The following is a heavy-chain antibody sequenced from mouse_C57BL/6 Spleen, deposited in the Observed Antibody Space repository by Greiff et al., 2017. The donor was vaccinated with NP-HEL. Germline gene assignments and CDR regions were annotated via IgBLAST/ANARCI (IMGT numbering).Heavy chain of an antibody. CDR1: GYTFTSYW. J-gene: IGHJ3*01. V-gene: IGHV1-61*01. Sequence: QVQLQQPGAELVRPGSSVKLSCKASGYTFTSYWMDWVKQRPGQGLEWIGNIYPSDSETHYNQKFKDKATLTVDKSSSTDYMQLSSLTSEDSAVYYCARSVYDDDGPLFAYWGQGTLVTVSA. D-gene: IGHD2-4*01. CDR3: ARSVYDDDGPLFAY. CDR2: IYPSDSET.